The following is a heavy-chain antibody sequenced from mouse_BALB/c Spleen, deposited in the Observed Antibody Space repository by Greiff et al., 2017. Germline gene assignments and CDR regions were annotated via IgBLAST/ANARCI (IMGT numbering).Heavy chain of an antibody. CDR3: ARSPLMITPFAY. CDR1: GDSITSGY. Sequence: EVKLVESGPSLVKPSQTLSLTCSVTGDSITSGYWNWIRKFPGNKLEYMGYISYSGSTYYNPSLKSRISITRDTSKNQYYLQLNSVTTEDTATYYCARSPLMITPFAYWGQGTLVTVSA. V-gene: IGHV3-8*02. D-gene: IGHD2-4*01. J-gene: IGHJ3*01. CDR2: ISYSGST.